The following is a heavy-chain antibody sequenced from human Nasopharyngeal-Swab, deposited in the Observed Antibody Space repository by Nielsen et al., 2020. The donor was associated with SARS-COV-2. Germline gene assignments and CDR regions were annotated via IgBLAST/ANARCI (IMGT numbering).Heavy chain of an antibody. J-gene: IGHJ4*02. CDR1: GFTFNSHG. D-gene: IGHD1-14*01. Sequence: GESLKISCAASGFTFNSHGMHWVRQAPGKGLEWVAVISFDGSKKYYADSVKGRFTISRDSSKNTLYLQMNSLRTEDTALYYCAKDHRGYFDYWGQGTLVTVSS. CDR3: AKDHRGYFDY. V-gene: IGHV3-30*18. CDR2: ISFDGSKK.